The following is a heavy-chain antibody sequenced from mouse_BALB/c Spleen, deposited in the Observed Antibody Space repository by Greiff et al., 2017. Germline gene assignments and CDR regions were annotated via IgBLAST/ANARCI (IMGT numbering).Heavy chain of an antibody. D-gene: IGHD1-1*01. CDR1: GDSITSGY. CDR3: AYYGSSYPYYFDY. CDR2: ISYSGST. Sequence: EVKLVESGPSLVKPSQTLSLTCSVTGDSITSGYWNWIRKFPGNKLEYMGYISYSGSTYYNPSLKSRISITRDTSKNQYYLQLNSVTTEDTATYYCAYYGSSYPYYFDYWGQGTTLTVSS. V-gene: IGHV3-8*02. J-gene: IGHJ2*01.